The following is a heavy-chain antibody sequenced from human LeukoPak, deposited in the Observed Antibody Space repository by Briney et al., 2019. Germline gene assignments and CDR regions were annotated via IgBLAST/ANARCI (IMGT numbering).Heavy chain of an antibody. Sequence: SVKVSCKASGGTFSSYAISWVRQAPGQGLEWMGGIIPIFGTANYAQKVQGRVTITTDESTSTAYMELSSLRSEDTAVYYCARAGIRMNYDILTGYTWFDPWGQGTLVTVSS. CDR3: ARAGIRMNYDILTGYTWFDP. J-gene: IGHJ5*02. V-gene: IGHV1-69*05. CDR1: GGTFSSYA. D-gene: IGHD3-9*01. CDR2: IIPIFGTA.